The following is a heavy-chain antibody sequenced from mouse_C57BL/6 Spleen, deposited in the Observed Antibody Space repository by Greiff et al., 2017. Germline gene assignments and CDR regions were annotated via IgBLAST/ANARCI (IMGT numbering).Heavy chain of an antibody. CDR1: GYAFSSYW. CDR3: ARAEVYYGSSYGYFGV. Sequence: QVQLQQSGAELVKPGASVKISCKASGYAFSSYWMNWVKQRPGKGLEWIGQIYPGDGDTNYNGKFKGKATLTTDKSSRTAYMQRSSLTSEDSSVYFCARAEVYYGSSYGYFGVWGTGTTVTVSS. D-gene: IGHD1-1*01. J-gene: IGHJ1*03. CDR2: IYPGDGDT. V-gene: IGHV1-80*01.